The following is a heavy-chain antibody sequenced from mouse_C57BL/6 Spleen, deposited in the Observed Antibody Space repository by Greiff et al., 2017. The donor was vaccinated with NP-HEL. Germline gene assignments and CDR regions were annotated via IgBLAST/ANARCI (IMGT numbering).Heavy chain of an antibody. Sequence: VQLQQSGAELVKPGASVKLSCKASGYTFTSYWMHWVKQRPGQGLEWIGMIHPNSGSTNYNEKFKSKATLTVDKSSSTAYMQLSSLTSEDSAVYYCATPPIYYDYDGCFDYWGQGTTLTVSS. CDR2: IHPNSGST. CDR1: GYTFTSYW. D-gene: IGHD2-4*01. J-gene: IGHJ2*01. CDR3: ATPPIYYDYDGCFDY. V-gene: IGHV1-64*01.